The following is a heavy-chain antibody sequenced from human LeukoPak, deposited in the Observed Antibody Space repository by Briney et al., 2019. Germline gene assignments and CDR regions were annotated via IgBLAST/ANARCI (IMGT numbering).Heavy chain of an antibody. J-gene: IGHJ4*02. V-gene: IGHV4-39*01. Sequence: SETLSLTCTVSGGSISSSTYYWAWIRQPPGKGLEWTGTIHYSGSTYYSPSLKSRVTISVDTSKNQFSLNLSSVTAADTAVHYCARLGGYYDPPDYWGQGTLVTVSS. CDR3: ARLGGYYDPPDY. D-gene: IGHD3-22*01. CDR1: GGSISSSTYY. CDR2: IHYSGST.